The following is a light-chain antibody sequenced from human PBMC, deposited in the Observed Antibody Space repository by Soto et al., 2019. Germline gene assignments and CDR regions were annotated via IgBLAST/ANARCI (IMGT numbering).Light chain of an antibody. CDR1: QGISSW. Sequence: DIQMTQSPSSVSASVGDRVSITCRASQGISSWLAWHQQKPGRAPKLLIYTGSSLQCGVPSRFSGTGSGTDFTLTISSLQPEDVATYYCQQANSFPLTFGGGTKVEI. CDR3: QQANSFPLT. J-gene: IGKJ4*02. CDR2: TGS. V-gene: IGKV1-12*01.